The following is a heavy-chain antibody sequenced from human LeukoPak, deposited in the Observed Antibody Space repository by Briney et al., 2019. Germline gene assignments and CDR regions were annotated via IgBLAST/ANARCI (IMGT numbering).Heavy chain of an antibody. V-gene: IGHV3-48*01. J-gene: IGHJ4*02. CDR1: GFTFSDYS. D-gene: IGHD3-3*01. CDR3: AKDGLIRFLEWFREYYFDY. Sequence: AGGSLRLSCAASGFTFSDYSMNWVRQAPGKGLEWVSYISTGSRTIYYADSVKGRFTISRDNSKNTLYLQMNSLRAEDTAVYYCAKDGLIRFLEWFREYYFDYWGQGTLVTVSS. CDR2: ISTGSRTI.